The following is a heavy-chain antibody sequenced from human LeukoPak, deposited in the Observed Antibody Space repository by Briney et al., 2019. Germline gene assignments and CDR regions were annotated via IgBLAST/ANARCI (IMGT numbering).Heavy chain of an antibody. CDR2: IYHSGST. CDR1: GYSISSGYY. J-gene: IGHJ4*02. V-gene: IGHV4-38-2*02. Sequence: SETLSLTCTVSGYSISSGYYWGWIRQPPGKGLEWIGSIYHSGSTYYNPSLKSRVTISVDTSKNQFSLKLSSVTAADTAVYYCARWGGKQQLVLAASYLFFDYWGQGTLVTVSS. D-gene: IGHD6-13*01. CDR3: ARWGGKQQLVLAASYLFFDY.